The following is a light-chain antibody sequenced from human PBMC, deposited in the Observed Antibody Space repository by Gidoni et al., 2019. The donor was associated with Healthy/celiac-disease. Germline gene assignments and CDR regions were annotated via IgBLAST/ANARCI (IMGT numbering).Light chain of an antibody. CDR2: AAS. CDR3: QQSYSTSWT. CDR1: QSISSY. V-gene: IGKV1-39*01. J-gene: IGKJ1*01. Sequence: DIQMTQSPSSLSASVGDRVTITFRASQSISSYLNWYQQKPGKAPKPLIYAASSLQSGVPSRFSGSGSGTDFTLTISSLQPEDFATYYCQQSYSTSWTFXQXTKVEIK.